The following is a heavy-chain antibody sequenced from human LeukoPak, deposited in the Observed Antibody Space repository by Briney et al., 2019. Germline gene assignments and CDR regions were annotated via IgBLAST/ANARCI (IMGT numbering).Heavy chain of an antibody. J-gene: IGHJ4*02. V-gene: IGHV4-4*09. CDR1: GVSITSYK. CDR3: ATSYDNKIVPYDC. D-gene: IGHD3-9*01. CDR2: ISTSGRT. Sequence: SETLSLTCTVSGVSITSYKWSWLRQSPGKGLEWIGFISTSGRTDYNPSLTSRVSMSVDTSKSQDSLRLSSVTAEDTAVYYCATSYDNKIVPYDCWGQGILVTVSS.